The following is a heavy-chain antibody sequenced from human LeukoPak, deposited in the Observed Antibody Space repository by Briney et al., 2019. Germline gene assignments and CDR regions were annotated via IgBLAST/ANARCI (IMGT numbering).Heavy chain of an antibody. D-gene: IGHD5-12*01. CDR3: SRDSGQVYY. V-gene: IGHV1-46*01. J-gene: IGHJ4*02. CDR1: GYTFTNYY. Sequence: GASVKASCKASGYTFTNYYMHWVRQAPGQGVVGLREIKTGVCTTSSAQKYQGRVTMTRDTCTSTVYMELSSLTSEDTAVYYWSRDSGQVYYWGQGTLVTVSS. CDR2: IKTGVCTT.